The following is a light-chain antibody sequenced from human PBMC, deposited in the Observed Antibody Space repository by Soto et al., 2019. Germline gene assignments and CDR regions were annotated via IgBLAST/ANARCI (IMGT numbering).Light chain of an antibody. CDR2: DVS. CDR3: CSYAGSVDV. CDR1: SSDVGTYNL. J-gene: IGLJ1*01. V-gene: IGLV2-23*02. Sequence: QSALTQPASVSGSPGQSITISCTGTSSDVGTYNLVSWFQQHPGKAPKLMIYDVSKRPSGVSNRFSASKSGNTASLTISGLQAEDEADYYCCSYAGSVDVFGTGTKLTVL.